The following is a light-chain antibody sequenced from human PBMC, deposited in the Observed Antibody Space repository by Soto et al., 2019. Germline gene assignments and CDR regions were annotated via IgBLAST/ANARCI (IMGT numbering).Light chain of an antibody. J-gene: IGKJ1*01. CDR2: GAS. V-gene: IGKV3-20*01. Sequence: EIVLTQSPGTLSLSPGERATLSFMASQSVSSSYLAWYQQKPGQPPRLLIYGASSRATGIPDRFSGSGSGTDFSLTISRLEPEDFAVYYCQQHGSSGTFGQGTKVDIK. CDR1: QSVSSSY. CDR3: QQHGSSGT.